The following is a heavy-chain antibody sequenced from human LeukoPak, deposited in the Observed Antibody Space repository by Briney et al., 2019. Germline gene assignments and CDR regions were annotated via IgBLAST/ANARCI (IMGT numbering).Heavy chain of an antibody. CDR3: ARGDPPYYYGMDV. J-gene: IGHJ6*02. D-gene: IGHD2-21*02. CDR1: GGTFSSYA. Sequence: ASVKVSCKASGGTFSSYAISWVRQAPGQGLEWMGGIIPIFGTANYAQKFQGRVTITADESTSTAYMELSSLRSEDTAVHYCARGDPPYYYGMDVWGQGTTVTVSS. V-gene: IGHV1-69*13. CDR2: IIPIFGTA.